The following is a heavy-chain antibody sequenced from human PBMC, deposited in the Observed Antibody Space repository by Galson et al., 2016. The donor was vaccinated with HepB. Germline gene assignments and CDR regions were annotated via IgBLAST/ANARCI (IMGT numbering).Heavy chain of an antibody. CDR3: ARDGLCSGGSCFAGGFDY. V-gene: IGHV4-31*03. Sequence: TLSLTCTVSGDSISSGAYYWTWMRQHPTKGLEWIGYIFYSGSTYYNPSLKSRVTISVDTSKNQFYLNLTSVTAADTAVYYCARDGLCSGGSCFAGGFDYWGKGTLVTVSS. J-gene: IGHJ4*02. CDR2: IFYSGST. CDR1: GDSISSGAYY. D-gene: IGHD2-15*01.